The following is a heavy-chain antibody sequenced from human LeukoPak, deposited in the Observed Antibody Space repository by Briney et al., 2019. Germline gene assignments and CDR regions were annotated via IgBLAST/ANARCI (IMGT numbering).Heavy chain of an antibody. CDR1: GFTFNTYG. V-gene: IGHV3-30*18. CDR3: AKEVRIVNYFWSGMDV. CDR2: ISYDGSNK. Sequence: GGSLRLSCVASGFTFNTYGIHWVRQAPGKGLEWVGLISYDGSNKYYSDSVKGRFTISRDNSKNTLYVQMNSLRAEDTAVYHCAKEVRIVNYFWSGMDVWGQGTTVTVSS. J-gene: IGHJ6*02. D-gene: IGHD1-26*01.